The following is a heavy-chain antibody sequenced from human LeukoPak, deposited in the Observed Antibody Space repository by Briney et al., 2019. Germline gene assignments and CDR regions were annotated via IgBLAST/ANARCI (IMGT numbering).Heavy chain of an antibody. CDR2: TSYNGSNK. CDR1: GFTFSSYG. Sequence: PGGSLRLSCAASGFTFSSYGMHWVRQAPGKGLEWVAVTSYNGSNKYYADSVKGRFTISRDNSKNTLYLQMNSLRAEDTAVYYCAKAHGSSSCPDYWGQGTLVTVSS. J-gene: IGHJ4*02. V-gene: IGHV3-30*18. D-gene: IGHD6-13*01. CDR3: AKAHGSSSCPDY.